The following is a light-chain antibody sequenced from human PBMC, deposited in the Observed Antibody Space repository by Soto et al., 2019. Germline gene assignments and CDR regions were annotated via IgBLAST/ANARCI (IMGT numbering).Light chain of an antibody. V-gene: IGKV3-15*01. J-gene: IGKJ1*01. CDR1: QSFSSN. CDR3: QQYNSYSTWT. Sequence: EIVMTQSPATLSVSPGERATLSCRASQSFSSNLAWYQQKPGQAPRLLIYGASTRATGIPARFSGSGSGTDFTLTISSLQPDDFATYYCQQYNSYSTWTFGQGTKVDI. CDR2: GAS.